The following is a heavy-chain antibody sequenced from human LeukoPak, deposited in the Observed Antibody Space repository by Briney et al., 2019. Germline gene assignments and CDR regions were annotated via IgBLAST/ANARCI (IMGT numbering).Heavy chain of an antibody. CDR3: ARDSGYDPGWFDP. J-gene: IGHJ5*02. V-gene: IGHV4-38-2*02. CDR1: GYSISNGYH. Sequence: PSETLSLTCAVSGYSISNGYHWGWIRQPPEKGLEWIGSINHSGSTYYNPSLKSRVTISVATSKNQFSLKLNSVTAADTAVYYCARDSGYDPGWFDPWGQGTLVTVSS. CDR2: INHSGST. D-gene: IGHD3-10*01.